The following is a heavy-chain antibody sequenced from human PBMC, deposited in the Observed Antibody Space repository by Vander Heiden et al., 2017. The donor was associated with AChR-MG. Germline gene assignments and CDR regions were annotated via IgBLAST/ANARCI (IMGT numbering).Heavy chain of an antibody. Sequence: GQGLEWMGWINTNTGNPTYAQGFTGRFVFSLDTSVSTAYLQISSLKAEDTAVYYCARDWQRGVNSYYYGMDVWGQGTTVTVSS. CDR3: ARDWQRGVNSYYYGMDV. J-gene: IGHJ6*02. CDR2: INTNTGNP. V-gene: IGHV7-4-1*02. D-gene: IGHD1-7*01.